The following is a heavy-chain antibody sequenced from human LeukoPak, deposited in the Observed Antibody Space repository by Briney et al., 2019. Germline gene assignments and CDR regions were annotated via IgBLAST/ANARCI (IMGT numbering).Heavy chain of an antibody. J-gene: IGHJ5*02. V-gene: IGHV3-23*01. CDR3: AKDPHHS. CDR2: ISGSGGST. CDR1: GGSFSGYY. Sequence: ETLSLTCAVYGGSFSGYYWSWIRQPPGKGLEWVSAISGSGGSTYYADSVKGRFTISRDNSKNTLYLQMNSLRAEDTAVYYCAKDPHHSWGQGTLVTVSS.